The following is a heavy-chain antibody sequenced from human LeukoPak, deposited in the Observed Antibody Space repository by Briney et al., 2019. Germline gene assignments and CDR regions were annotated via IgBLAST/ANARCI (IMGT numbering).Heavy chain of an antibody. CDR2: IIPIFGTA. CDR1: GYTFTGYY. CDR3: AGTSSIAAQGVDY. V-gene: IGHV1-69*06. D-gene: IGHD6-6*01. Sequence: RASVKVSCKASGYTFTGYYMHWVRQAPGQGLEWMGGIIPIFGTANYAQKFQGRVTITADKSTSTAYMELSSLRSEDTAVYYCAGTSSIAAQGVDYWGQGTLVTVSS. J-gene: IGHJ4*02.